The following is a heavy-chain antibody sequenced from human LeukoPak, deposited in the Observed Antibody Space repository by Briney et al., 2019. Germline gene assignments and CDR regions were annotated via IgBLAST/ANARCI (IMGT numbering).Heavy chain of an antibody. CDR1: GGSFSGYY. D-gene: IGHD4-17*01. V-gene: IGHV4-34*01. CDR2: INHSGST. Sequence: SSETLSLTCAVYGGSFSGYYWSWIRQPPGKGLEWIGEINHSGSTNYNPSLKSRVTISVDTSKNQFSLKLSSVTAADTAVYYCARGPSDDYGDPGDYWGQGTLVTVSS. J-gene: IGHJ4*02. CDR3: ARGPSDDYGDPGDY.